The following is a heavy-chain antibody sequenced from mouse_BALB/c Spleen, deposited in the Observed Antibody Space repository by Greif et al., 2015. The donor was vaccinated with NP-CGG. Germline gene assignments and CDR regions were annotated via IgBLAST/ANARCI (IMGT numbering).Heavy chain of an antibody. CDR2: INPSTGYT. D-gene: IGHD1-1*01. J-gene: IGHJ2*01. CDR3: AIYYGSSYDY. V-gene: IGHV1-7*01. Sequence: LQESGAELAKPGASVKMSCKASGYTFTSYWMHWVKQRPGQGLEWIGYINPSTGYTEYNQKFKDKATLTADKSSSTAYMQLSSLTSEDSAVYYCAIYYGSSYDYWGQGTTLTVSS. CDR1: GYTFTSYW.